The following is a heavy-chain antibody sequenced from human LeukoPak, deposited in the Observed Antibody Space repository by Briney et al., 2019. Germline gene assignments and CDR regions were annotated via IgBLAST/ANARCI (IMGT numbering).Heavy chain of an antibody. CDR1: GFTFSSYS. V-gene: IGHV3-48*01. Sequence: GGSLRLSCVASGFTFSSYSMNWVRQAPGKGLEWVSYIRGSSSPIYYADSVRGRFTISRDNAKNSLYLQMNSLRAEDTAVYYCTRDPEALDYWGQGTLVIVSS. J-gene: IGHJ4*02. CDR3: TRDPEALDY. CDR2: IRGSSSPI.